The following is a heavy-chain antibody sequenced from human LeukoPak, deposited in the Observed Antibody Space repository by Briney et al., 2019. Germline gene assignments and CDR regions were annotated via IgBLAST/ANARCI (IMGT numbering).Heavy chain of an antibody. CDR2: IYTSGST. D-gene: IGHD2-2*02. CDR3: ANTLQVNYYYYMDV. CDR1: GGSISSYY. V-gene: IGHV4-4*07. J-gene: IGHJ6*03. Sequence: PSETLSLTCTVSGGSISSYYWSWIRQPAGKGLEWIWRIYTSGSTNYNPSLKSRVTMSVDTSKNQFSLKLSSVTAADTAVYYCANTLQVNYYYYMDVWGKGTTVTVSS.